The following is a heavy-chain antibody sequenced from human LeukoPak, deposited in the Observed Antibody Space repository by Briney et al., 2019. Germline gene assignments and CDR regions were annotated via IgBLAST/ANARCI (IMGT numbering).Heavy chain of an antibody. J-gene: IGHJ4*02. D-gene: IGHD3-10*01. CDR2: ISSSGSTV. Sequence: GGSLRLSCAASGFTFSSYEMNWVRQAPGKGLEWVSYISSSGSTVYYADSVKGRFTISRDNAKNSLYLQMNSLRAEDTAVYYCARAGLGEFDYWGQGTLVTVSS. CDR1: GFTFSSYE. V-gene: IGHV3-48*03. CDR3: ARAGLGEFDY.